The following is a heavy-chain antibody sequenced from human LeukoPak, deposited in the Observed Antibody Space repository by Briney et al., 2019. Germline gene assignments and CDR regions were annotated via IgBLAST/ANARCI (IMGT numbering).Heavy chain of an antibody. CDR1: GFTFKSYS. CDR3: ARAAGHYFDY. D-gene: IGHD3-10*01. Sequence: GGSLRLSCVASGFTFKSYSMNWVRQASGKGLEWVSFITSTSSDLFYSDSVKGRFTVSRDNARNSLYLQMNSLTAEDTAVYYCARAAGHYFDYWGQGSLVTVSS. J-gene: IGHJ4*02. V-gene: IGHV3-21*05. CDR2: ITSTSSDL.